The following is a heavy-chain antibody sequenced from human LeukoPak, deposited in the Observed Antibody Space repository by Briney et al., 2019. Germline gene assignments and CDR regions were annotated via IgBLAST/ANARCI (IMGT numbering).Heavy chain of an antibody. D-gene: IGHD2-2*01. CDR1: GFTFSNAW. Sequence: GGSLRLSCAASGFTFSNAWMSWVRQAPGKGLEWVGRIKSKTDGGTTDYAAPVKGRFTISRDDSKNTLYLQMNSLKTEDTAVYYCTTVSTLLENTPGGDYWGQGTLVTVSS. V-gene: IGHV3-15*01. J-gene: IGHJ4*02. CDR3: TTVSTLLENTPGGDY. CDR2: IKSKTDGGTT.